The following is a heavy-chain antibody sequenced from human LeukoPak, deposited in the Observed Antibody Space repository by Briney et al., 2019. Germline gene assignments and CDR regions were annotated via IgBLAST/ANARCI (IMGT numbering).Heavy chain of an antibody. Sequence: GGSLRLSCAASGFTFDKYTMLWVRQPPGKGLEWVSLISWDGRSPYYADSVRGRFTISRDNSKNSLYLQMNGLKTEDTALYYCTKETAFYYSSGSSFYMDIWGKGTPVTVSS. CDR2: ISWDGRSP. D-gene: IGHD3-10*01. CDR3: TKETAFYYSSGSSFYMDI. V-gene: IGHV3-43*01. CDR1: GFTFDKYT. J-gene: IGHJ6*03.